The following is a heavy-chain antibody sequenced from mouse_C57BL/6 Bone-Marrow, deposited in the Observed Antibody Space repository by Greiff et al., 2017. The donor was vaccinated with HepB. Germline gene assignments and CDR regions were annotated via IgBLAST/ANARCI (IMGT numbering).Heavy chain of an antibody. J-gene: IGHJ2*01. CDR1: GFNIKDDY. V-gene: IGHV14-4*01. CDR2: IDPENGDT. CDR3: TLTTVVATPFDS. D-gene: IGHD1-1*01. Sequence: EVQLQQSGAELVRPGASVKLSCTASGFNIKDDYMHWVKQRPEQGLEWIGWIDPENGDTEYASKFQGKATITADTSSNTAYLQLSSLTSEDTAVYYCTLTTVVATPFDSWGQGATLTVSS.